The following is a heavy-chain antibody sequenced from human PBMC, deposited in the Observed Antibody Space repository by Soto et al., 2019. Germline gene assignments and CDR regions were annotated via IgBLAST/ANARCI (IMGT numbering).Heavy chain of an antibody. CDR3: AKDRDPDGIWTFDS. Sequence: PGGSLRLSCAASGFTFNNYGMNWVRQAPGKGLEWVSGIIGGDGDKFYSDSVKGRFTISRDNSKDMLFLQMSSLRVDDTAVYYCAKDRDPDGIWTFDSWGQGTLVTVSS. CDR2: IIGGDGDK. J-gene: IGHJ5*01. D-gene: IGHD3-9*01. CDR1: GFTFNNYG. V-gene: IGHV3-23*01.